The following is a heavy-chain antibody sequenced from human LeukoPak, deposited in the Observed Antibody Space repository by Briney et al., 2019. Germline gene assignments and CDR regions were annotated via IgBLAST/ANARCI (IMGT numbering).Heavy chain of an antibody. Sequence: GGALRLSCAASGFTFSGYWMSWVRQAPGKGLEWVANIKQNGSETFYADSVRGRFTISRDNAKNSEYLQMNSLRVEDTAVYYCARWANSIDYWGQGALVTVSS. D-gene: IGHD5-18*01. CDR3: ARWANSIDY. CDR1: GFTFSGYW. V-gene: IGHV3-7*01. J-gene: IGHJ4*02. CDR2: IKQNGSET.